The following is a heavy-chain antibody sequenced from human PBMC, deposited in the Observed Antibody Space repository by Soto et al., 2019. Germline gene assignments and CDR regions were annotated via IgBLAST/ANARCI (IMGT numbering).Heavy chain of an antibody. V-gene: IGHV4-59*11. CDR1: GVSIGSHF. Sequence: QVQLQESGPRLVKPSETLSLTCSVSGVSIGSHFWCWIRQAPGKGPELVGYIYHTVNTNYNPALKSRVTVSMDTAQNRLSLQLSSVTAADTAVYYCARLQYTVVTALDIWGQGTMVTVSS. CDR2: IYHTVNT. CDR3: ARLQYTVVTALDI. J-gene: IGHJ3*02. D-gene: IGHD2-15*01.